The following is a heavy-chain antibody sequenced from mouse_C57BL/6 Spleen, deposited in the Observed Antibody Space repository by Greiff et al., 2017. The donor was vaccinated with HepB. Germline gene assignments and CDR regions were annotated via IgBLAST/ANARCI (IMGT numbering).Heavy chain of an antibody. D-gene: IGHD1-1*01. CDR3: ARIQITTVVADYAMDY. CDR1: GYSITSGYY. Sequence: EVKLQESGPGLVKPSQSLSLTCSVTGYSITSGYYWNWIRQFPGNKLEWMGYISYDGSNNYNPSLKNRISITRDTSKNQFFLKLNSVTTEDTATYYCARIQITTVVADYAMDYWGQGTSVTVSS. V-gene: IGHV3-6*01. CDR2: ISYDGSN. J-gene: IGHJ4*01.